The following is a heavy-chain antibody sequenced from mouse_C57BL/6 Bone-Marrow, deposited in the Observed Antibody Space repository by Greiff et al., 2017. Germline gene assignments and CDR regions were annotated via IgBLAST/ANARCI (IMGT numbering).Heavy chain of an antibody. Sequence: VQLQQSGAELAKPGASVKLSCKASGYTFTSYWMHWVKQRPGQGLEWIGYINPSSGYTKYNQKFKDKATLTADKSSSTAYMRLSSLTYEDSAVYYCASDYCGSSPDYWGQGTTLTVTS. CDR2: INPSSGYT. CDR1: GYTFTSYW. D-gene: IGHD1-1*01. V-gene: IGHV1-7*01. J-gene: IGHJ2*01. CDR3: ASDYCGSSPDY.